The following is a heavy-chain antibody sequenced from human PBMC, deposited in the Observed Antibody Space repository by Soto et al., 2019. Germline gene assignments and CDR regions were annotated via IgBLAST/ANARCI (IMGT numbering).Heavy chain of an antibody. Sequence: GGSLRLSCAASGFTFSSYGMHWVRQAPGKGLEWVAVIWYDGSNKYYADSVKGRFTISRDNSKNTLYLQMNSLRAEDTAVYYCATGAYGSGSYFAPPLYYYYGMDVWGQGTTVTVSS. V-gene: IGHV3-33*01. D-gene: IGHD3-10*01. J-gene: IGHJ6*02. CDR2: IWYDGSNK. CDR1: GFTFSSYG. CDR3: ATGAYGSGSYFAPPLYYYYGMDV.